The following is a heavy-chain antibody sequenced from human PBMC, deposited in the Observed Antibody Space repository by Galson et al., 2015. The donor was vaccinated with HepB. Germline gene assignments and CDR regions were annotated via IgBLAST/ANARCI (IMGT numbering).Heavy chain of an antibody. V-gene: IGHV3-23*01. CDR3: AKARLMTTTFEMDV. CDR1: GFTFSSYS. J-gene: IGHJ6*02. D-gene: IGHD4-17*01. CDR2: ISGDSIYI. Sequence: SLRLSCAASGFTFSSYSMSWVRQAPGKGLEWVSAISGDSIYIYYADSVQGRFTVSRDNYKNTLYLQMNSLRAEDSAIYYCAKARLMTTTFEMDVWGQGTTVTVSS.